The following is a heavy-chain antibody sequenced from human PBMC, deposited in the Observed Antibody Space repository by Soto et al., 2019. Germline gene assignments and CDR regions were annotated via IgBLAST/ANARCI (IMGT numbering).Heavy chain of an antibody. V-gene: IGHV1-69*04. Sequence: SVKXSCKASAGTFSSYTISWVRQAPGQGLEWMGRIIPILGIANYAQKFQGRVTITADKSTSTAYMELSSLRSEDTAVYYCAREGSSSWKRYNWLDPWGQGTLVTVSS. CDR3: AREGSSSWKRYNWLDP. CDR2: IIPILGIA. D-gene: IGHD6-13*01. CDR1: AGTFSSYT. J-gene: IGHJ5*02.